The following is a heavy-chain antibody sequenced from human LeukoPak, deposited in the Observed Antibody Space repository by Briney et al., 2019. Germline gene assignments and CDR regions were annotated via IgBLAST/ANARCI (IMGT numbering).Heavy chain of an antibody. D-gene: IGHD3-10*01. V-gene: IGHV3-23*01. Sequence: PGGSLRLSCAASGFTFSSYAMSWVRQAPGEGLEWVSAISGSGGSTYYADSVKGRFTISRDNSKNTLYLQMNSLRAEDTAVYYCAKEVVREYYYGMDVWGQGTTVTVSS. CDR2: ISGSGGST. J-gene: IGHJ6*02. CDR1: GFTFSSYA. CDR3: AKEVVREYYYGMDV.